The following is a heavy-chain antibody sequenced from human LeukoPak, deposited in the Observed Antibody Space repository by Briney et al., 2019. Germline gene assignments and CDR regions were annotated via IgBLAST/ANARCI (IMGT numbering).Heavy chain of an antibody. Sequence: SETLSLTCSVSGGSISSSSSYWGWIRQPPGKGLEWIGSIYYSGSSFDNPALKSRVTISVDTSKNQFSLKLSSVTAADTAVYYCARDYPRIAAAGTEIDYWGQGTLVTVSS. J-gene: IGHJ4*02. D-gene: IGHD6-13*01. CDR1: GGSISSSSSY. CDR2: IYYSGSS. CDR3: ARDYPRIAAAGTEIDY. V-gene: IGHV4-39*07.